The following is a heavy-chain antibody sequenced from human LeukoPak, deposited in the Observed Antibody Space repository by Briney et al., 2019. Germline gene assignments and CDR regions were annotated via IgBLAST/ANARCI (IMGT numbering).Heavy chain of an antibody. J-gene: IGHJ4*02. V-gene: IGHV3-7*01. CDR2: VKLDGSEK. CDR3: ARDLVVATFDY. CDR1: GFTFSSYW. Sequence: GGSLRLSCAASGFTFSSYWMSWVRQAPGKGLEWVANVKLDGSEKSYVDSVKGRFTISRGNAKNSLYLQMNSLRAEDTAVYYCARDLVVATFDYWGQGTLVTVSS. D-gene: IGHD5-12*01.